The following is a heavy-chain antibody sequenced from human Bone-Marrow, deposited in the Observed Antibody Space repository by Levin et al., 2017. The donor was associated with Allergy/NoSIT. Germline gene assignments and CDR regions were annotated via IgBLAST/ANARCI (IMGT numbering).Heavy chain of an antibody. J-gene: IGHJ6*03. CDR1: GFTFDDYT. D-gene: IGHD2-2*01. CDR3: AKEGEGYCSSTSCYVEHMDD. Sequence: GGSLRLSCAASGFTFDDYTMHWVRQAPGKGLEWVSLISWDGGSTYYADSVKGRFTISRDNSKNSLYLQMNSLRTEDTASYYCAKEGEGYCSSTSCYVEHMDDWGKGTTVTVSS. V-gene: IGHV3-43*01. CDR2: ISWDGGST.